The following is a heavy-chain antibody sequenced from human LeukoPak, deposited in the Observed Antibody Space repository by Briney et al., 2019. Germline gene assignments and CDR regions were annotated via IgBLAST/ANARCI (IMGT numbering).Heavy chain of an antibody. CDR2: ISGSGGST. J-gene: IGHJ4*02. V-gene: IGHV3-23*01. CDR3: AKSQDSGYDAYFDY. CDR1: GFTFSSYS. Sequence: QPGGSLRLSCAASGFTFSSYSMNWVRQAPGKGLEWVSAISGSGGSTYYADSVKSRFTISRDNSKNTLYLQMNSLRAEDTAVYYCAKSQDSGYDAYFDYWGQGTLVTVSS. D-gene: IGHD5-12*01.